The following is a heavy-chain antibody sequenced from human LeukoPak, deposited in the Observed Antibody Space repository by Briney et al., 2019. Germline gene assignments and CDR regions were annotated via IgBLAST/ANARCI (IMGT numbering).Heavy chain of an antibody. D-gene: IGHD6-19*01. CDR1: GFSFTMYG. V-gene: IGHV3-30*18. CDR3: AKDQIGWAPGYVSGPLDQ. J-gene: IGHJ4*02. CDR2: ISTDGNNE. Sequence: GRPLRLSCAASGFSFTMYGIHWVRQAPGKGLEWVAVISTDGNNEYYANSVKGRFTISRDNSKNTVYLQMTSLRTEDTAVYYCAKDQIGWAPGYVSGPLDQWGQGNPGHRLL.